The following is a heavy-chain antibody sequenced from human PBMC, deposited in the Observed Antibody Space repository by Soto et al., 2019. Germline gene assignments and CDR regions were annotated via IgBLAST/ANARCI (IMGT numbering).Heavy chain of an antibody. D-gene: IGHD4-17*01. CDR3: AVPDFGDYWYFDL. CDR1: GFTFSSSI. CDR2: IVVGSGHT. V-gene: IGHV1-58*01. J-gene: IGHJ2*01. Sequence: MQLVQSGPEVKKPGTSVKVSCKASGFTFSSSIVQWVRQARGQRLEWIGWIVVGSGHTNYEQKFQERVTITRDMSTSTAYMELSSLRSEDTAVYYCAVPDFGDYWYFDLWGRGTLVTVSS.